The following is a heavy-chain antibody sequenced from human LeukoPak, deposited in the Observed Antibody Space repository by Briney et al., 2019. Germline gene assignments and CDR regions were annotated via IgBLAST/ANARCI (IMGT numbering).Heavy chain of an antibody. D-gene: IGHD1-26*01. CDR3: ARGGAHGMDV. CDR1: GFTISDYY. J-gene: IGHJ6*02. Sequence: GGSLRLSCAASGFTISDYYMTWIRQVPGKGLEWVSYISGVADVIYYADSVKGRFTISRDNAKSSVYLQMNSLRVEDTALYYCARGGAHGMDVWGQGTTVTVSS. V-gene: IGHV3-11*01. CDR2: ISGVADVI.